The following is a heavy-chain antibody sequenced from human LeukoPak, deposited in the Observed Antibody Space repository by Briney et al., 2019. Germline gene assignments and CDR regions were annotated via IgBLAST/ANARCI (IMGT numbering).Heavy chain of an antibody. CDR1: AFTFSDYY. CDR2: ISSSGSTL. J-gene: IGHJ4*02. Sequence: GGSLRLSCADSAFTFSDYYMSWIRQAPGKGLEWLSYISSSGSTLYYADSVKGRFTISRDNAENSLYLQMSSLRAEDTAVYHCARGKDWSYSFDYWGQGTLVTVSS. D-gene: IGHD3/OR15-3a*01. V-gene: IGHV3-11*01. CDR3: ARGKDWSYSFDY.